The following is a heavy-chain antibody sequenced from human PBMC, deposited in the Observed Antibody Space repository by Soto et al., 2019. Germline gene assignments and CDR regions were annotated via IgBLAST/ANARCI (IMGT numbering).Heavy chain of an antibody. D-gene: IGHD4-4*01. CDR1: GGTFSSYA. CDR3: ARSHDYTAPFDY. CDR2: IIPIFGTA. Sequence: QVQLVQSGAEVKKPGSSVKVSFKASGGTFSSYAISWVRQSPGQGLEWMGGIIPIFGTANYAQKFQGRVTITADESTSTAYMELSSLRSEDTAVYYCARSHDYTAPFDYWGQGTLVTVSS. V-gene: IGHV1-69*01. J-gene: IGHJ4*02.